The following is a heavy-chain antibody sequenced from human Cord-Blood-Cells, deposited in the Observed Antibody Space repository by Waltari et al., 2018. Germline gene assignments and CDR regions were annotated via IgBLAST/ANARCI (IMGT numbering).Heavy chain of an antibody. Sequence: QVQLQQRGAGLLKPSETLSLTCAVYGGSFSGYYWSWIRQPPGKGLEWIGEINHSGSTNYNPSLKSRVTISVDTSKNQFSLKLSSVTAADTAVYYCARVLTMSPEDYWGQGTLVTVSS. D-gene: IGHD3-9*01. CDR3: ARVLTMSPEDY. J-gene: IGHJ4*02. CDR2: INHSGST. CDR1: GGSFSGYY. V-gene: IGHV4-34*01.